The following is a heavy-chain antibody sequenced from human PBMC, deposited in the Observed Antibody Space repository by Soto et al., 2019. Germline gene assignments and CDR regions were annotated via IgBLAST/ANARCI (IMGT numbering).Heavy chain of an antibody. CDR3: SRETVAGILGLGY. CDR1: GFNVGAFA. V-gene: IGHV3-23*01. J-gene: IGHJ4*02. CDR2: ISVSDAFI. Sequence: EVQLLESGGDLVQPGGSLRLSCAASGFNVGAFAVNWVRQAPGKGLEWVSGISVSDAFIYYADSVRGRFSISRDASENILYLQMNSLRVDDAALYYCSRETVAGILGLGYWGPGTLVTVSS. D-gene: IGHD1-20*01.